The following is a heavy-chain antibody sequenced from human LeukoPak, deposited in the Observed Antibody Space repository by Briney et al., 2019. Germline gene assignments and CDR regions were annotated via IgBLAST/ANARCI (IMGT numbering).Heavy chain of an antibody. CDR1: GYTFTDSF. CDR2: MNANSGVT. D-gene: IGHD7-27*01. J-gene: IGHJ4*02. V-gene: IGHV1-2*06. Sequence: ASVKVSFKASGYTFTDSFIHWVRQAPGQGPEWMGRMNANSGVTMYAQTLQDRVTMTRDTSISTAYMELSRLTSDDTALYYCARDLSSTSNWEFDYWGQGTLVTVSS. CDR3: ARDLSSTSNWEFDY.